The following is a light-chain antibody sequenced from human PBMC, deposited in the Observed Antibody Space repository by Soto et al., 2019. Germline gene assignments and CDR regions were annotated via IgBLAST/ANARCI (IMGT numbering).Light chain of an antibody. CDR3: QQYDNLPIT. CDR1: QAISNN. J-gene: IGKJ5*01. CDR2: DAS. V-gene: IGKV3-15*01. Sequence: RVMTQSPVTLFVSPGERVTLSCRASQAISNNLAWYQQKPGQAPRLLILDASTRATGIPARFSGSGSGTEFTLTISSLQSEYFATYYCQQYDNLPITFGQGSRLEIK.